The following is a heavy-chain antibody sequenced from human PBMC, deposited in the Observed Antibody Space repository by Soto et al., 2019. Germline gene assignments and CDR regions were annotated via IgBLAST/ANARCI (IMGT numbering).Heavy chain of an antibody. CDR2: ISGYNGIT. CDR3: ARDPTIFGVVQNYGMDV. Sequence: QVQLVQSGAEVKKPGASVKVSCKASGYTFTSYGITWVRQAPGQGLEWMGWISGYNGITNYAQKLQGTVTMTTDTSTSTAYMELRSLRSDDTAVYYCARDPTIFGVVQNYGMDVWGQGTTVTVSS. V-gene: IGHV1-18*01. D-gene: IGHD3-3*01. CDR1: GYTFTSYG. J-gene: IGHJ6*02.